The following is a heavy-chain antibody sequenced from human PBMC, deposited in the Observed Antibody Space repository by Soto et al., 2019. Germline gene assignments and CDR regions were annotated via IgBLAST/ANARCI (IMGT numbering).Heavy chain of an antibody. CDR1: GGSFSGYY. V-gene: IGHV4-34*01. D-gene: IGHD3-9*01. J-gene: IGHJ6*02. CDR2: INHSGST. CDR3: AREVRDYDILTGQPYGMDV. Sequence: TSETLSLTCAVYGGSFSGYYWSWIRQPPGKGLEWIGEINHSGSTNYNPSLKSRVTISVDTSKNQFSLKLSSVTAADTAVYYCAREVRDYDILTGQPYGMDVWGQGTTVTVSS.